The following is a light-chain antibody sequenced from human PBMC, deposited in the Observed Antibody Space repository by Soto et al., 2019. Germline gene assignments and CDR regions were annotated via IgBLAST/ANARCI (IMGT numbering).Light chain of an antibody. CDR1: QSVGSNY. Sequence: EIVLTQFPGTLSLSPGEGATLSCRASQSVGSNYLAWYQQRPGQPPNLLIFGASHRAPDIPDRFSGSGSGTDFTLTISRLEPEDFAVYYCQQYGSSIQTFGQGTKVDIK. J-gene: IGKJ1*01. CDR3: QQYGSSIQT. V-gene: IGKV3-20*01. CDR2: GAS.